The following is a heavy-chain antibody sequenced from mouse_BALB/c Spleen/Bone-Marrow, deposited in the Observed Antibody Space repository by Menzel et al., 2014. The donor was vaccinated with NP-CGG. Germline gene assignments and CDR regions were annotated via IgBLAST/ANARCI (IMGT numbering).Heavy chain of an antibody. Sequence: VKLMESGPGLVAPSQSLSITCTVSGFSLTGYGVNWVRQPPGKGLEWLGMIWGDGSTDYNSTLKSRLSISKDNSKSQVSLKMNSLQTDDTARYYCARAFYYGSTYEGFVYWGQGTLVTVSA. V-gene: IGHV2-6-7*01. CDR1: GFSLTGYG. J-gene: IGHJ3*01. CDR3: ARAFYYGSTYEGFVY. D-gene: IGHD1-1*01. CDR2: IWGDGST.